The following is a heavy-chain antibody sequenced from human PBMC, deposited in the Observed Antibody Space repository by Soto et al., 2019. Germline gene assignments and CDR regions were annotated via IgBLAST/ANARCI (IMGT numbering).Heavy chain of an antibody. V-gene: IGHV3-11*01. CDR1: GFTFSDYY. CDR3: ARDRGYYDSSGYFDY. CDR2: ISSSDNII. J-gene: IGHJ4*02. Sequence: QVQLVESGGGLVKPGGSLRLSCADSGFTFSDYYMSWIRQAPGKGLEWVSYISSSDNIIYYADSVKGRFTISRDNAKNSLYLQMNSLRAEDTAVYYCARDRGYYDSSGYFDYWGQGNLVTVSS. D-gene: IGHD3-22*01.